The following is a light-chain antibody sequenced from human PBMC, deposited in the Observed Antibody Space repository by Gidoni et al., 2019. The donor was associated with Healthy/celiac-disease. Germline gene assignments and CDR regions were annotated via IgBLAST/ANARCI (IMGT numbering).Light chain of an antibody. V-gene: IGKV1-5*03. J-gene: IGKJ1*01. CDR2: KAS. Sequence: DIQMSQSPSTLSVSVGDRVTITCRASQSISSWLAWYQQKPGKAPKLLNYKASSLESGVPSRSGSSGSGTESTLTISSLQPDDLATYYCQQYNSYSVTFGQGTKVEIK. CDR3: QQYNSYSVT. CDR1: QSISSW.